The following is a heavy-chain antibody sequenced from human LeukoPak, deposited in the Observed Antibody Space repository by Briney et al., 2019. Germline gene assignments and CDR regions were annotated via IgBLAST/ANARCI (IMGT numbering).Heavy chain of an antibody. CDR1: GGSFSGYY. J-gene: IGHJ4*02. CDR3: ASESIAARPSNSFDY. CDR2: INHSGST. Sequence: SETLSLTCAVYGGSFSGYYWSWIRQPPGKGLEWIGEINHSGSTNYNPSPKSRVTISVDTSKNQFSLKLSSVTAADTAVYYCASESIAARPSNSFDYWGQGTLVTVSS. V-gene: IGHV4-34*01. D-gene: IGHD6-6*01.